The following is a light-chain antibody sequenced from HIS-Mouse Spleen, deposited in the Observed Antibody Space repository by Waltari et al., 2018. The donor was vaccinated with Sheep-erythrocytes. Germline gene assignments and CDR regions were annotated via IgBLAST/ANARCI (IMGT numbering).Light chain of an antibody. CDR2: EVS. CDR3: SSYAGSNNYV. Sequence: QSALTQPPSASGSPGQSVTISCTGTSSDVGGYNYVSWYQQHPGKAPKLVIYEVSKRPSGVPDRFSGSKSGNTASLTVSGLQAEDEADHYCSSYAGSNNYVFGTGTKVTVL. V-gene: IGLV2-8*01. J-gene: IGLJ1*01. CDR1: SSDVGGYNY.